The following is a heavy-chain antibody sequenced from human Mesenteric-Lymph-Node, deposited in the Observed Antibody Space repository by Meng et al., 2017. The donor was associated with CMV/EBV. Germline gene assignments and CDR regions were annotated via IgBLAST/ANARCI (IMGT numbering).Heavy chain of an antibody. V-gene: IGHV3-30*03. CDR3: ARRSRDGYNFDY. Sequence: GESLKISCAASELTLTTYWMHWVRQGPGKGLEWVAIISYDESYKYYADSLKGRFTISRDNSKNTLYLQMNSLRPEDTAIYYCARRSRDGYNFDYWGQGTLVTVSS. J-gene: IGHJ4*02. D-gene: IGHD5-24*01. CDR2: ISYDESYK. CDR1: ELTLTTYW.